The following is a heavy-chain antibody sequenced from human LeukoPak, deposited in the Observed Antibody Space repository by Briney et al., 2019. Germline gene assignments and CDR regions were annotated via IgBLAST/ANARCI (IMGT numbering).Heavy chain of an antibody. Sequence: PSETLSLTCTVSGGSISSYYWSWIRQPPGKGLEWIGYIYYSGSTNYNPSLKSRVTISVDTSKNQFSLKLSSVTAADTAVYYCAKDLTYYDFWSAYRGPDAFDIWGQGTMVTVSS. CDR3: AKDLTYYDFWSAYRGPDAFDI. V-gene: IGHV4-59*12. D-gene: IGHD3-3*01. CDR2: IYYSGST. J-gene: IGHJ3*02. CDR1: GGSISSYY.